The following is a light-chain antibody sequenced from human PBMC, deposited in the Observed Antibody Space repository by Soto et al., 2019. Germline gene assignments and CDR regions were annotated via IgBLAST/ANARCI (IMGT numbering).Light chain of an antibody. J-gene: IGLJ2*01. CDR3: SSCTSSSTK. CDR1: NSDVGSYDY. Sequence: QSALTQPASVSGTPGQSITISCTGTNSDVGSYDYVSWYQQHPGRAPQLIIYDVSYRPSGVSDRFSGSKSGNTASLTISGLQAGDEADYYCSSCTSSSTKFGGGTKLTVL. CDR2: DVS. V-gene: IGLV2-14*03.